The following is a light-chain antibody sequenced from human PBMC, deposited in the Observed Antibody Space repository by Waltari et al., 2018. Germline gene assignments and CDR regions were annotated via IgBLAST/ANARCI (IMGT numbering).Light chain of an antibody. V-gene: IGKV1-39*01. CDR2: AAS. J-gene: IGKJ4*01. CDR3: QQSYSTPRALT. Sequence: DIQMPKPHSSLPAPVGDRVTIICGASQSISSYLNWYQQKPGKAPKLLIYAASSLQSGVPSRFSGSGSGTDFTLTISSLQPEDFATYYCQQSYSTPRALTFGGGTKVEIK. CDR1: QSISSY.